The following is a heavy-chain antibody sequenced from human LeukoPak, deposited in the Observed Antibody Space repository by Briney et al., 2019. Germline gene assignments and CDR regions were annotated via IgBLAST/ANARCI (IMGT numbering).Heavy chain of an antibody. J-gene: IGHJ4*02. CDR2: IWYDGSNK. CDR1: GFTFSSYG. V-gene: IGHV3-33*01. D-gene: IGHD2-15*01. CDR3: ASGYCSGGSCYWIDY. Sequence: GGSLRLSCAASGFTFSSYGMHWVRQAPGKGLEWVAVIWYDGSNKYYADSVKGRFTISRDNSKTTLYLQMNSLRAEDTAVYYCASGYCSGGSCYWIDYWGQGTLVTVSS.